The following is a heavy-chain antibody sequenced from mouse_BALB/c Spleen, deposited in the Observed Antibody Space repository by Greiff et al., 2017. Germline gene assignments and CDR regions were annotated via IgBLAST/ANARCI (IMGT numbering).Heavy chain of an antibody. D-gene: IGHD2-1*01. Sequence: EVKVEESGGGLVQPGGSMKLSCVASGFTFSNYWMNWVRQSPEKGLEWVAEIRLKSNNYATHYAESVKGRFTISRDDSKSSVYLQMNNLRAEDTGIYYCTRGHYGNYVAMDYWGQGTSVTVSS. CDR2: IRLKSNNYAT. J-gene: IGHJ4*01. V-gene: IGHV6-6*02. CDR3: TRGHYGNYVAMDY. CDR1: GFTFSNYW.